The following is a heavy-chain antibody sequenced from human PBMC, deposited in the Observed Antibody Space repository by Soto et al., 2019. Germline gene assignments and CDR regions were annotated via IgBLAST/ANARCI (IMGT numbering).Heavy chain of an antibody. Sequence: QVQLVESGGGVVQPGRSLRLSCAESGFTFSNYAMQWVRQAPGKGLEWVAVISYDGSNKYYADSVKGRFTISRDNSKNTLYLQMNSLRTDDTAVYFCARDSSGRYPAYFDYWGQGTLVTVSS. D-gene: IGHD1-26*01. CDR1: GFTFSNYA. CDR3: ARDSSGRYPAYFDY. J-gene: IGHJ4*02. CDR2: ISYDGSNK. V-gene: IGHV3-30-3*01.